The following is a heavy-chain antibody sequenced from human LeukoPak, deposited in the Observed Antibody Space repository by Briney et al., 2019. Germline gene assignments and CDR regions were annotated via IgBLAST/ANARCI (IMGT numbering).Heavy chain of an antibody. CDR3: ARDYDDFFDY. CDR1: GDSISSGGFY. J-gene: IGHJ4*02. V-gene: IGHV4-61*02. Sequence: PSETLSLTCTVSGDSISSGGFYRGWIRQPAGKGLEWIGRIYNSGSTNYNPSLRSRVTISVDTSKNQFSLKLNSVTAADTAVYYCARDYDDFFDYWGQGTLVTVSS. CDR2: IYNSGST. D-gene: IGHD5-12*01.